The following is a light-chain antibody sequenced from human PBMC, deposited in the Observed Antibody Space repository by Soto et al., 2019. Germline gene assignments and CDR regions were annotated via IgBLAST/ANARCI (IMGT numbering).Light chain of an antibody. V-gene: IGLV2-14*01. CDR3: SSYTSISTLV. CDR1: SSDVCGYNY. CDR2: DVS. J-gene: IGLJ2*01. Sequence: QSALTQPASVSGSPGQSITISCTGTSSDVCGYNYVSWYQQHPGKAPKLMIYDVSNRPSGVSNRFSGSKSGNTASLTISGLQAEDEADYYCSSYTSISTLVFGGGTKVTVL.